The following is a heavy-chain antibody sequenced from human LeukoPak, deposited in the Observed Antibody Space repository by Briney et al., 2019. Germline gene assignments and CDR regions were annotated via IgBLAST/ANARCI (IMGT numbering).Heavy chain of an antibody. CDR1: GFAFSDYY. V-gene: IGHV3-11*06. Sequence: GGSLRLSCAASGFAFSDYYMSWIRQAPGKGLEYISHISSISSYTNYADSVKDRFTISRDNAENSLYLQMNSLRAEDTAVYYCAGGMYSGYVCPYWGQGTLVTVSS. D-gene: IGHD5-12*01. CDR2: ISSISSYT. J-gene: IGHJ4*02. CDR3: AGGMYSGYVCPY.